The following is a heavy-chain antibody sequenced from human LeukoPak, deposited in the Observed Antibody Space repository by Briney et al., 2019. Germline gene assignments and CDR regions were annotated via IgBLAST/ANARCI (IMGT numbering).Heavy chain of an antibody. CDR1: GFTFRDYT. CDR2: VSFGSSYI. Sequence: GGSLRLSCAASGFTFRDYTMNWVRQSPGKGLQWVSYVSFGSSYISYADSLKGRFTISRDDAKSSVYLEMTSLRAEDTAVYYCARASTEYSVTDGFNTWGPGTLVTVSS. J-gene: IGHJ4*02. V-gene: IGHV3-21*01. D-gene: IGHD6-6*01. CDR3: ARASTEYSVTDGFNT.